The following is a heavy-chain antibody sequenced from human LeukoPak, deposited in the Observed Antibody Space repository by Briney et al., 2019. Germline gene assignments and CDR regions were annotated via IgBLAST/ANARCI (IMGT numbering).Heavy chain of an antibody. CDR1: GYTFTSYG. Sequence: GASVKVSCRASGYTFTSYGISWVRQAPGQGLEWMGWISAYNGNTNYAQKLQGRVTMTTDTSTSTAYMELRSLRSDDTAVYYCARDGWGGSGSYYEENWFDPWGQGTLVTVSS. CDR3: ARDGWGGSGSYYEENWFDP. J-gene: IGHJ5*02. V-gene: IGHV1-18*01. D-gene: IGHD1-26*01. CDR2: ISAYNGNT.